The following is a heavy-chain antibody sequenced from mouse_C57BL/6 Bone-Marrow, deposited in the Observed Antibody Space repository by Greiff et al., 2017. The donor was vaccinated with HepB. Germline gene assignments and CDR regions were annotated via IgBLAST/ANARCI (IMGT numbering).Heavy chain of an antibody. V-gene: IGHV1-52*01. CDR1: GYTFTSYW. Sequence: QVQLQQPGAELVRPGSSVKLSCKASGYTFTSYWMHWVKQRPIQGLEWIGNIDPSDSETHYNQKFKNKATLTVDTSSSTAYMQLSSLTSEDSAVYYCARSYYGSAYAMDYWGQGTSVTVSS. D-gene: IGHD1-1*01. CDR3: ARSYYGSAYAMDY. J-gene: IGHJ4*01. CDR2: IDPSDSET.